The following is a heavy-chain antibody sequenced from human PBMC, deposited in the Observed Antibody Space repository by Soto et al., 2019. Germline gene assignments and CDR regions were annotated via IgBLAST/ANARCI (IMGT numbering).Heavy chain of an antibody. Sequence: SETLSLTCTVSGGSISSGGYYWSWIRQHPGKGLEWIGYIYYSGSTYYNPSPKSRVTISVDTSKNQFSLKLSSVTAADTAVYYCARNGLRWPYDYWGQGTLVTVS. J-gene: IGHJ4*02. V-gene: IGHV4-31*03. CDR1: GGSISSGGYY. CDR3: ARNGLRWPYDY. CDR2: IYYSGST. D-gene: IGHD3-16*01.